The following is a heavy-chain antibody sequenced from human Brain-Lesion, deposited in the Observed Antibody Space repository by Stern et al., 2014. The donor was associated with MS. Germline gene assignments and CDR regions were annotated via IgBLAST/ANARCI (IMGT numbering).Heavy chain of an antibody. CDR3: ARDVALGYYDTSGYFAFDI. CDR1: GGSISSGGYY. V-gene: IGHV4-31*03. J-gene: IGHJ3*02. D-gene: IGHD3-22*01. CDR2: IYFTGSP. Sequence: QVQLVESGPGLVKPSQTLSLTCPVSGGSISSGGYYWNWIRQHPEMGLEWIGYIYFTGSPHYNPFLKSRVTISVDTSANRFSLSLSSVTAADTAVYYCARDVALGYYDTSGYFAFDIWGPGTLVTVSS.